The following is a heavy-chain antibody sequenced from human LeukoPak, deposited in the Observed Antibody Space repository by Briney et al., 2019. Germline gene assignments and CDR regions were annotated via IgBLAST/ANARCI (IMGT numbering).Heavy chain of an antibody. J-gene: IGHJ4*02. V-gene: IGHV3-30*02. D-gene: IGHD7-27*01. CDR2: IRYDGSNK. CDR1: GFTFSSYG. CDR3: VSENWGSYYSDY. Sequence: PGGSLRLSCAASGFTFSSYGMHWVRQAPGKGLEWVAFIRYDGSNKYYADSVKGRFTISRDNSKNTLYLQMNSLRAEDTAVYYCVSENWGSYYSDYWGQGTLVTVSS.